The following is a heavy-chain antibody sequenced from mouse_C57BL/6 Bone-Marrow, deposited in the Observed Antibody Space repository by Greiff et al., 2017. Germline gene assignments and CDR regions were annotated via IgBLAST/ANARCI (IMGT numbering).Heavy chain of an antibody. CDR1: GYSFTGYY. V-gene: IGHV1-42*01. Sequence: EVKLVESGPELVKPGASVKISCKASGYSFTGYYMNWVKQSPEKSLEWIGEINPSTGGTTYNQKFKAKATLTVDTSSSTAYMQLKSLTSEDSAVYYCARGRYFDVWGTGTTVTVSA. CDR2: INPSTGGT. CDR3: ARGRYFDV. J-gene: IGHJ1*03.